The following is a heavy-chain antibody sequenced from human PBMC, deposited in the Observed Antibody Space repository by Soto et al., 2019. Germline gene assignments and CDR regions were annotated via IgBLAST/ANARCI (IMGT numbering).Heavy chain of an antibody. Sequence: PGGSLRLSCAASGFTFSSYAMHWVRQAPGKGLEWVAVISYDGSNKYYADSVKGRFTISRDNSKNTLYLQMNSLRAEDTAVYYCARDGVPQWLAQYCFDYWGQGTLVTVSS. D-gene: IGHD6-19*01. CDR2: ISYDGSNK. J-gene: IGHJ4*02. CDR1: GFTFSSYA. CDR3: ARDGVPQWLAQYCFDY. V-gene: IGHV3-30-3*01.